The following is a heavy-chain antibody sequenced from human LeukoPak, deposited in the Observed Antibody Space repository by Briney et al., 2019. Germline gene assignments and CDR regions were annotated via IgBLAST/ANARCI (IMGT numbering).Heavy chain of an antibody. CDR3: ARPLVGAALDY. Sequence: GGSLRLSCAASGFTFSRYGMHWVRQAPGKGLEWVALIWYDGSNEYYADSVKGRFTIFRDNSKNTLHLQLNSLRAEDTAVYYSARPLVGAALDYWGQGTLVTVSS. CDR1: GFTFSRYG. CDR2: IWYDGSNE. J-gene: IGHJ4*02. D-gene: IGHD1-26*01. V-gene: IGHV3-33*01.